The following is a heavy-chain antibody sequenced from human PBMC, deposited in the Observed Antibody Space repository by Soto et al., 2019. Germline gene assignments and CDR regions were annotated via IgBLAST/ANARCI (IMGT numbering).Heavy chain of an antibody. V-gene: IGHV5-51*01. D-gene: IGHD3-16*02. CDR1: GYVFSSSW. CDR2: VYPGDSET. J-gene: IGHJ3*02. Sequence: PGESLKISCQAAGYVFSSSWIAWVRHTPGKGLEWMGIVYPGDSETRYSPSFGGQVTFSADTSTSTAFLQWSRLKASDSGIYYCAKGRYLSDIWGQGTMVTVS. CDR3: AKGRYLSDI.